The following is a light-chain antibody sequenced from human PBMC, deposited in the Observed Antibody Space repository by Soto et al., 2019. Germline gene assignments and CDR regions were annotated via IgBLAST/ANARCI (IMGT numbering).Light chain of an antibody. CDR3: QQYNSYWT. CDR1: QGISSY. CDR2: DDS. J-gene: IGKJ1*01. Sequence: AIQLTQSPSSLSASVGDRVTITCRASQGISSYLAWYQQKPGKAPKLLIYDDSSLESGVPSRFSGSGSGTEFTLTISSLQPDDFATYYCQQYNSYWTFGQGTKVDI. V-gene: IGKV1-13*02.